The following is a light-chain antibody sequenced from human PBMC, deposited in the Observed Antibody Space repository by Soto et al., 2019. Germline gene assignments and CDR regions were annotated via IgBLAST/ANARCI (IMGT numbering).Light chain of an antibody. CDR2: WAS. Sequence: DMLLTQPPAPRACFRAGRPTTNCKSSRRFFTTSTIKNYLAWYQQRPGQPPKLLIYWASTRESGVPDRFSGSGSGTDFTLTITSLQAEDVAVYYCQQYESTPPTFGQGTKLEIK. J-gene: IGKJ2*01. CDR3: QQYESTPPT. CDR1: RRFFTTSTIKNY. V-gene: IGKV4-1*01.